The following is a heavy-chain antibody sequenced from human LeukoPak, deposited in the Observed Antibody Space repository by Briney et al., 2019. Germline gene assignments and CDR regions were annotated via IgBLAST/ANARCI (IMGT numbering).Heavy chain of an antibody. CDR1: GYTFTSYG. J-gene: IGHJ4*02. Sequence: ASVKVSCKASGYTFTSYGISWVRQAPGQGLEWMGWISAYNGNTNYAQKLQGRVTMTTDTSTSTAYMELRSLRSDDTAVYYCAREAYYDIFTGYSPHSDYWGQGTLVTVSS. V-gene: IGHV1-18*01. D-gene: IGHD3-9*01. CDR3: AREAYYDIFTGYSPHSDY. CDR2: ISAYNGNT.